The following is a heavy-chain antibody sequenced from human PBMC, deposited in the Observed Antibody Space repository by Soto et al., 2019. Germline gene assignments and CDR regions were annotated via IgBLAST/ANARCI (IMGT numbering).Heavy chain of an antibody. V-gene: IGHV4-30-4*01. CDR2: IYYSGST. J-gene: IGHJ6*02. CDR3: ARDVSRYYGMDV. Sequence: QVQLQESGPGLVKPSQTLSLTCTVSGGSISSGDYYWTWIRQPPGKGLEWIGYIYYSGSTYFNPSLKSRVTISVDTSKNQFSLKLSSVTAADTAVYYCARDVSRYYGMDVWGQGTTVTVSS. CDR1: GGSISSGDYY.